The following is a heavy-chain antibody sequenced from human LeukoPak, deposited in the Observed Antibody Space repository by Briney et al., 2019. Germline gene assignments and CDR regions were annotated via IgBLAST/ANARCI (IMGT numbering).Heavy chain of an antibody. CDR3: ARVEEGYGSGRRENSYYYYMDV. V-gene: IGHV3-7*03. CDR1: GFTFSSYW. J-gene: IGHJ6*03. Sequence: GGSLRLSCAASGFTFSSYWMSWVRQAPGKGLEWVANIKQDGSEKYYVDSVKGRFTISRDNAKNSLYLQMNSLRAEDTAVYYCARVEEGYGSGRRENSYYYYMDVWGKGTTVTISS. CDR2: IKQDGSEK. D-gene: IGHD3-10*01.